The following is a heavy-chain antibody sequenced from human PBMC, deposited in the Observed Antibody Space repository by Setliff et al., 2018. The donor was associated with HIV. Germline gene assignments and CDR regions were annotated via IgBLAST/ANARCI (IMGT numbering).Heavy chain of an antibody. CDR2: INTQTGSP. D-gene: IGHD4-17*01. J-gene: IGHJ5*02. V-gene: IGHV7-4-1*02. CDR3: ARALYGEYGGDLNWLDP. CDR1: GYSFINYA. Sequence: ASVKVSCKTSGYSFINYAINWVRQAPGQGLQWMGWINTQTGSPTYAQALTGRLVFSVDSTVTTAYLQISGLKADDTAVYYCARALYGEYGGDLNWLDPWGQGTLVTVSS.